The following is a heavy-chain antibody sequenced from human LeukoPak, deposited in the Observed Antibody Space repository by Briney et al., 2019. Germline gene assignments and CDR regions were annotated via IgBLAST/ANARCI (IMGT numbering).Heavy chain of an antibody. CDR3: ARHYCSGGSCKPDY. V-gene: IGHV4-59*08. CDR1: GVSLTTYY. D-gene: IGHD2-15*01. Sequence: SETLSPTCTVSGVSLTTYYWTWIRQPPGKGLEFIGYISYTGSTSYSPSLKSRVTISLDTSKNQFSLKLTSVTAADTAVYYCARHYCSGGSCKPDYWGQGTLVTVSS. J-gene: IGHJ4*02. CDR2: ISYTGST.